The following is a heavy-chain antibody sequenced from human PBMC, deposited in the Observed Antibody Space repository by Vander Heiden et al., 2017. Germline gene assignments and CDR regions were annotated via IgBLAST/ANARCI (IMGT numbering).Heavy chain of an antibody. CDR3: TTDPRITMIVVLTPS. V-gene: IGHV3-15*07. CDR2: IKSKTDGGTI. CDR1: GFTFSNAW. D-gene: IGHD3-22*01. J-gene: IGHJ3*01. Sequence: EVQLVESGGGLVKPGGSLRLSCAASGFTFSNAWMNWVRQAPGKGLEWVGRIKSKTDGGTIDYAAPVKGRFTISRDDSKNTLYLQMNSLKTEDTAVYYCTTDPRITMIVVLTPSWGQGTMVTVSS.